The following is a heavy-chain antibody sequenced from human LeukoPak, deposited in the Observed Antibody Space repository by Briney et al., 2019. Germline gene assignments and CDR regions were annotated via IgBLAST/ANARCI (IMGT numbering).Heavy chain of an antibody. V-gene: IGHV4-59*01. J-gene: IGHJ4*02. CDR2: IYYSGST. D-gene: IGHD3-22*01. CDR3: ARDESDYYDSSGYFDY. Sequence: SETLSLTCTVSGGPISSYYWSWIRQPPGKGLEWIGYIYYSGSTNYNPSLKSRVTISVDTSKNQFSLKLSSVTAADTAVYYCARDESDYYDSSGYFDYWGQGTLVTVSS. CDR1: GGPISSYY.